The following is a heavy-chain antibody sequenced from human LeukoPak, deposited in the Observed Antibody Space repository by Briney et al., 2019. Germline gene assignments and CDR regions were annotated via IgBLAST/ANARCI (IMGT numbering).Heavy chain of an antibody. Sequence: PGKSLRLSCGASGFTFSRFGIHWVRQAPGKGLEWVSVISYDGRNKHYADSVKGRFTISRDSSKNTLYLQMNSLRAEDTAVYYCARVEGNGYGFDYWGQGTLVTVSS. CDR1: GFTFSRFG. CDR3: ARVEGNGYGFDY. CDR2: ISYDGRNK. V-gene: IGHV3-30*04. J-gene: IGHJ4*02. D-gene: IGHD5-18*01.